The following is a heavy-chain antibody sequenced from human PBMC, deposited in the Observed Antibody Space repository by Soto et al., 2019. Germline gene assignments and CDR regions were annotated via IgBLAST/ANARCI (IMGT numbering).Heavy chain of an antibody. J-gene: IGHJ6*02. CDR3: ARDTYCSGGSCYSRYYYYYGMDV. V-gene: IGHV3-11*01. CDR1: GFTFSDYY. Sequence: GGSLRLSCAASGFTFSDYYMSWSRQAPGKGLEWVSYISSSGSTIYYADSVKGRFTISRDNAKNSLYLQMNSLRAEDTAVYYCARDTYCSGGSCYSRYYYYYGMDVWGQGTTVTVSS. CDR2: ISSSGSTI. D-gene: IGHD2-15*01.